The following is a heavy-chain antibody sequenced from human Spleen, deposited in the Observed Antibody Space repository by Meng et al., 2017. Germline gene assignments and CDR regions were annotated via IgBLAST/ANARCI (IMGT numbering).Heavy chain of an antibody. Sequence: SETLSLTCTVSGGSISHYHWSWIRQPAGKGLEWIGRIYTSGSTNYSPSLKSRVTMSLDTSKNQFSLKLSSVTAADTAVYYCAGGLRYGDYGNHSYHYGMDVWGQGTTVTVSS. CDR1: GGSISHYH. CDR2: IYTSGST. V-gene: IGHV4-4*07. CDR3: AGGLRYGDYGNHSYHYGMDV. J-gene: IGHJ6*02. D-gene: IGHD4-17*01.